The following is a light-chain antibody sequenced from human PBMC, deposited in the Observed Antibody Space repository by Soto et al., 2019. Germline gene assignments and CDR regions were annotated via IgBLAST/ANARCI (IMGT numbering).Light chain of an antibody. CDR2: AAS. Sequence: IQMTQSPSSLSASVGDRVTITCRASQDISNDLGWYQQKPGKAPNLLIHAASTLQSGVPSRFSGSGSGTDFTLTISSLQPEDSASYYCLQDHEHLTFGGGTKV. J-gene: IGKJ4*01. V-gene: IGKV1-6*01. CDR1: QDISND. CDR3: LQDHEHLT.